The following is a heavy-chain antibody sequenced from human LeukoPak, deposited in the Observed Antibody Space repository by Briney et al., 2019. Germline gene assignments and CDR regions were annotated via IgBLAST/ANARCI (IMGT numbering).Heavy chain of an antibody. Sequence: SETLSLTCTVSGGSISSFYWSWIRQPAGKGLEWIGRIYTSGSTNYNPSLKSRVTISVDTSKNQFSLKLSSVTAADTAVYYCARAYTAMAYNWFDPWGQGTLVTVSS. CDR2: IYTSGST. J-gene: IGHJ5*02. CDR1: GGSISSFY. CDR3: ARAYTAMAYNWFDP. V-gene: IGHV4-4*07. D-gene: IGHD5-18*01.